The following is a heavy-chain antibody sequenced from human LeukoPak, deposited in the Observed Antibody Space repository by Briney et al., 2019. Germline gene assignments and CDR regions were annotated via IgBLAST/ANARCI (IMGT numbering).Heavy chain of an antibody. V-gene: IGHV3-30*02. Sequence: PGGSLRLSCAASGFTFSSYGMHWVRQAPGKGLEWVAFIRYDGSNKYYADSVKGRFTISRDNSKNTLYLQMNSLRAEDTGVYYCARSPSGVGYSYGGCDYWGQETVVTVPS. CDR3: ARSPSGVGYSYGGCDY. CDR1: GFTFSSYG. D-gene: IGHD5-18*01. CDR2: IRYDGSNK. J-gene: IGHJ4*02.